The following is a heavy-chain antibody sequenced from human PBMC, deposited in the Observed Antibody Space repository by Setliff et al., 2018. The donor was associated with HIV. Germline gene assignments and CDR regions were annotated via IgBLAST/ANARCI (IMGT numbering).Heavy chain of an antibody. CDR2: INHSGST. CDR3: ARGQVWSGYLNY. D-gene: IGHD3-3*01. Sequence: SETLSLTCTVSGASISSYYWSWIRQPPGKGLEWIGEINHSGSTNQNPSLKSRVTISVDTSKNQFSLKLRSVTAADTAVYYCARGQVWSGYLNYWGQGTLVTVSS. CDR1: GASISSYY. J-gene: IGHJ4*02. V-gene: IGHV4-34*01.